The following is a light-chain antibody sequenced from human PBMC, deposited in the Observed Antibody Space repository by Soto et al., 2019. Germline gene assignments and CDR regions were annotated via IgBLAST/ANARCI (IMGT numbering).Light chain of an antibody. Sequence: EIFLTQAPSSLSLSAVEGAILSCRASQSVSSYLAWYQQKPGQAPRLLIYGASNRATGIPARFSGSGSGTDFTLTISSLEPEDFAVYYCQQRSNWPPTFGQGTRLEI. J-gene: IGKJ5*01. CDR1: QSVSSY. CDR2: GAS. CDR3: QQRSNWPPT. V-gene: IGKV3-11*01.